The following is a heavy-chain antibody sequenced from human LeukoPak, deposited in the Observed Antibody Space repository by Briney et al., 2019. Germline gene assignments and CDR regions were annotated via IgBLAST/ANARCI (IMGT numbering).Heavy chain of an antibody. D-gene: IGHD6-13*01. J-gene: IGHJ6*03. Sequence: PGGSLRLSCAASGFSFTTYWMSWVRQAPGKGLEWVANIKQDGTEKYYVDSVKGRFTISRDNSKNTLYLQMNSLRAEDTAVYYCASTYSSSWYGWGGYYYYYMDVWGKGTTVTISS. CDR3: ASTYSSSWYGWGGYYYYYMDV. CDR1: GFSFTTYW. V-gene: IGHV3-7*03. CDR2: IKQDGTEK.